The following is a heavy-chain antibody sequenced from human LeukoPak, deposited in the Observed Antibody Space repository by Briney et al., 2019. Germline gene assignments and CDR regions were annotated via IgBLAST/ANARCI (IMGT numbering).Heavy chain of an antibody. D-gene: IGHD1-26*01. Sequence: PGGSLRLPCAASGFTFSSYSMNWVRQAPGKGLEWVSSISSSSSYIYYADSVKGRFTISRDNAKSSLYLQMNSLRAEDTAVYYCARQAVGATRTYDYWGQGTLVTVSS. J-gene: IGHJ4*02. CDR3: ARQAVGATRTYDY. CDR1: GFTFSSYS. V-gene: IGHV3-21*01. CDR2: ISSSSSYI.